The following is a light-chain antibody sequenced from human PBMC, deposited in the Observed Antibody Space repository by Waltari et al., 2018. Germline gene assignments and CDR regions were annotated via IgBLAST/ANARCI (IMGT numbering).Light chain of an antibody. J-gene: IGLJ3*02. CDR1: SSNIGSNF. CDR3: APWDDSLSGPGV. Sequence: QSVLTQPPSASGTPGQRVTISCSGSSSNIGSNFVYWYQQLPGTAPKVLIYRNNQRPSGVPDRFSGSKSGTSASLAISGLRSEDEADYYCAPWDDSLSGPGVFGGGTKLTVL. CDR2: RNN. V-gene: IGLV1-47*01.